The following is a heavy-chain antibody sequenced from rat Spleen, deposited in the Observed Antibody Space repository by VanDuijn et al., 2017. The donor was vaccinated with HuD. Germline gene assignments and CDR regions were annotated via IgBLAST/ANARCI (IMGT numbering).Heavy chain of an antibody. J-gene: IGHJ2*01. Sequence: EVQLVESGGGLVQPGGSLKLSCAASGFTFSSFPMAWVRQDPEKGLEWVASISPSGGSTYYPDSVKGRFTISRDPAQNTLYLQMNSLRSEDTATYYCTRGGLYYFDYWGQGVMVTVSS. CDR3: TRGGLYYFDY. CDR1: GFTFSSFP. V-gene: IGHV5-46*01. CDR2: ISPSGGST.